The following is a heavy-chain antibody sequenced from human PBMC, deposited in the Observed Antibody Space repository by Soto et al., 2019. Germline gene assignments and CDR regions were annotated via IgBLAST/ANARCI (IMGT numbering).Heavy chain of an antibody. D-gene: IGHD4-17*01. V-gene: IGHV5-51*01. J-gene: IGHJ6*01. CDR1: GYSFTSYW. CDR2: IYPGDSDT. Sequence: GESLKIYCKGSGYSFTSYWIGWGSQMPGKGLEGMGIIYPGDSDTRYSPSFQGQVTISADKSISTAYLQRSSLNASDSGMYYCARFNSHSAMSTVTTNFYGMDVWGQGNTVTASS. CDR3: ARFNSHSAMSTVTTNFYGMDV.